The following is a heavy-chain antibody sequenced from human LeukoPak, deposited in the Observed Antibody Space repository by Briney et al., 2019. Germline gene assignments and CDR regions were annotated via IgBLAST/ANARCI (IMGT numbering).Heavy chain of an antibody. J-gene: IGHJ4*02. V-gene: IGHV3-30*02. D-gene: IGHD3-22*01. Sequence: GGSLRLSCVASGFTFSSYGMHWVRQAPGKGPEWVAFIRSDGTNKYYADSVKGRFTISRDNSKNTLFLQMNSLRADDTAVYYCAKDHSLQYYDSGGYFPGYYWGQGTLVTVSS. CDR2: IRSDGTNK. CDR1: GFTFSSYG. CDR3: AKDHSLQYYDSGGYFPGYY.